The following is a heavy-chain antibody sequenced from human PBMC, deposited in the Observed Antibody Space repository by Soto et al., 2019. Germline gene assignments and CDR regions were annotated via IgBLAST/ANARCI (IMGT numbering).Heavy chain of an antibody. CDR3: YGDKPYYFDY. D-gene: IGHD4-17*01. J-gene: IGHJ4*02. CDR2: ISYDGSNK. V-gene: IGHV3-30-3*01. CDR1: GFTFSSYA. Sequence: GGSLRLSCAASGFTFSSYAMHWVRQAPGKGLEWVAVISYDGSNKYYADSVKGRFTISRDNSKNTLYLQMNSLRAEDTAVYYCYGDKPYYFDYWGQGTLVTVSS.